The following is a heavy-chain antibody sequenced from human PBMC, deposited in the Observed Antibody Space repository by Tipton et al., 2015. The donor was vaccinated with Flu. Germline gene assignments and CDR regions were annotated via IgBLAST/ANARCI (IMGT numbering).Heavy chain of an antibody. J-gene: IGHJ4*02. V-gene: IGHV3-11*01. CDR2: VSSGGSIK. CDR3: ARNLQTGTASY. D-gene: IGHD1-7*01. CDR1: GFKFSDYY. Sequence: SLRLSCEASGFKFSDYYMSWIRQAPGEGLEWVSYVSSGGSIKAYADFVEGRFTISRDNARNSLYLQMNSLRAEDTAVYYCARNLQTGTASYWGQGTLVTVSS.